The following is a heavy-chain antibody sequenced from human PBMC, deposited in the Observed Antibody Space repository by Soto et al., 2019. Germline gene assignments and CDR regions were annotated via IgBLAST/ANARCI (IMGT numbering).Heavy chain of an antibody. J-gene: IGHJ5*02. CDR2: IKSKTDGGTT. Sequence: GGSLRLSCAASGFTFSNAWMSWVRQAPGKGLEWVGRIKSKTDGGTTDYAAPVKGRFTISRDDSKNTLYLQMNSLKTEDTAVYYCTTDSYYDCWSGPPAWGQGTLVTVSS. CDR1: GFTFSNAW. V-gene: IGHV3-15*01. D-gene: IGHD3-3*01. CDR3: TTDSYYDCWSGPPA.